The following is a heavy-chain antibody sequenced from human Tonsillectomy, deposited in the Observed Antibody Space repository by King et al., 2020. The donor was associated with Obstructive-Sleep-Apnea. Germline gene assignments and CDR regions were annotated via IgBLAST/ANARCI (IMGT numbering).Heavy chain of an antibody. D-gene: IGHD2-15*01. V-gene: IGHV3-11*01. Sequence: VQLVESGGGLVKSGGSLRLSCAASGSTFSDYDMSWVRQAPGKGLEWVAYISSSGITIYHADSVKGRFTITRDNAKNSLYLQMNSLRAEDTAVYYCARDKRPLRKGGFDIWGQGTMVTVSS. CDR3: ARDKRPLRKGGFDI. J-gene: IGHJ3*02. CDR2: ISSSGITI. CDR1: GSTFSDYD.